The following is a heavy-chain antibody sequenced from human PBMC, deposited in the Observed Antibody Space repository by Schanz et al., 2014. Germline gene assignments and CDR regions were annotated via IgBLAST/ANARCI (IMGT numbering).Heavy chain of an antibody. CDR2: IKTKDEGEVP. V-gene: IGHV3-15*01. CDR3: AKSRSWYVWLDP. J-gene: IGHJ5*02. CDR1: GFTFSKAW. D-gene: IGHD3-10*01. Sequence: EVQLVESGGGLVEPGGSLGLSCAASGFTFSKAWMSWVRQAPGKGLEYIGRIKTKDEGEVPEYSAPAKGRFTISRDNSKNTVYLQMNSLRADDTAVYYCAKSRSWYVWLDPWGQGTLVTVSS.